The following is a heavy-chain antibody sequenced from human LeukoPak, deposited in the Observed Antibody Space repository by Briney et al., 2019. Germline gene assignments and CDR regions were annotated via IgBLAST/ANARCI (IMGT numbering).Heavy chain of an antibody. V-gene: IGHV3-21*01. CDR1: GFTFSSYS. CDR3: ARDERKAYTPAIDY. J-gene: IGHJ4*02. CDR2: ISNSSSYI. Sequence: GGSLRLSCAASGFTFSSYSMNWVRQAPGKGLEWVSSISNSSSYIYYADSVKGRFTISRDNSKNTLYLQMNSLRAEDTAVYYCARDERKAYTPAIDYWGQGTLVTVSS. D-gene: IGHD4-11*01.